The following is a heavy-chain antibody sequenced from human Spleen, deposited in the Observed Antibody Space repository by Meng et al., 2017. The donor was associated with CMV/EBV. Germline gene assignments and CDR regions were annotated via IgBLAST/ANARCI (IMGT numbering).Heavy chain of an antibody. J-gene: IGHJ5*02. CDR2: INHSGST. CDR1: GGSFSGYY. D-gene: IGHD4-11*01. CDR3: ASSGYRTVINP. Sequence: GSLRLSCAVYGGSFSGYYWSWIRQPPGKGLEWIGEINHSGSTNYNPSLKSRVTISVDTSKNQFSLKLSSVTAADTAVYFCASSGYRTVINPWGQGTLVTVSS. V-gene: IGHV4-34*01.